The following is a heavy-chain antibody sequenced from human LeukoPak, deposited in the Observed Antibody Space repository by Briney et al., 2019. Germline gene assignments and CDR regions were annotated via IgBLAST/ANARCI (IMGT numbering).Heavy chain of an antibody. CDR2: VNHSGNT. Sequence: SETLSLTCAVYGGSFSGYYWSWIRQPPGKGLEWIGEVNHSGNTNHNPSLKSRVTISVDTSKNQFSLKLSSVTAADTAVYYCAGELERAAAGTGYYFDYWGQGTLVTVSS. CDR1: GGSFSGYY. CDR3: AGELERAAAGTGYYFDY. D-gene: IGHD6-13*01. V-gene: IGHV4-34*01. J-gene: IGHJ4*02.